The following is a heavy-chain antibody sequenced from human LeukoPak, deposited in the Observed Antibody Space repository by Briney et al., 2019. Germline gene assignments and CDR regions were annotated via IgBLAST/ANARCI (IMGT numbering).Heavy chain of an antibody. Sequence: GASVKVSCKASGYTFTDYYIHWVRQAPGQGLEWMGIINPSGGNTKYAEKFQARVTMTRDTSTSTVYMDLSSLRSEDTAVYYCARAQGYGDCGYWGQGTLVTVSS. D-gene: IGHD4-17*01. CDR2: INPSGGNT. J-gene: IGHJ4*02. V-gene: IGHV1-46*01. CDR3: ARAQGYGDCGY. CDR1: GYTFTDYY.